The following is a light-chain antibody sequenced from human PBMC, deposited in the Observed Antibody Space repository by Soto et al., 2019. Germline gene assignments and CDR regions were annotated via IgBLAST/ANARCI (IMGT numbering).Light chain of an antibody. CDR1: SSNIGGTNY. V-gene: IGLV1-47*02. Sequence: QSLLTQSPSASGTPGQTVFISCSGSSSNIGGTNYAYWYQQLPGAAPKLLMHSNNLRPSGVPERISGSKFGTAASLAISGLRSEDEAVYYCASWDDRLGAVIFGGGTKLTVL. J-gene: IGLJ2*01. CDR2: SNN. CDR3: ASWDDRLGAVI.